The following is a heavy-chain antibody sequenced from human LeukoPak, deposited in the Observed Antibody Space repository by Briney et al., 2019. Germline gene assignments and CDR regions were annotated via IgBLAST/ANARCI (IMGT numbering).Heavy chain of an antibody. Sequence: SETLSLTCTVSGGSISSSSYYWGWIRQPPGKGLEWIGSIYYSGSTYYNPSLKSRVTISVDTSKNQFSLKLSSVTAADTAVYYCARHWSGYQLLNWYFDLWGRGTLVTVSS. CDR2: IYYSGST. D-gene: IGHD2-2*01. CDR3: ARHWSGYQLLNWYFDL. CDR1: GGSISSSSYY. J-gene: IGHJ2*01. V-gene: IGHV4-39*01.